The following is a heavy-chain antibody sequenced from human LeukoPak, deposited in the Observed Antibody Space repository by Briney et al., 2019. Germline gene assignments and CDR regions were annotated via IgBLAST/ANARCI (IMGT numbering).Heavy chain of an antibody. D-gene: IGHD2-15*01. Sequence: PSETLSLTCAVYGGSFSGYYWSWIRQPPGKGLEWIGEINHSGSTNYNPSLKSRVTISVDTSKNQFSLKLSSVTAADTDVYYCARTVEAATHPWRARKYYFDYWGQGNLVTVSS. V-gene: IGHV4-34*01. J-gene: IGHJ4*02. CDR3: ARTVEAATHPWRARKYYFDY. CDR2: INHSGST. CDR1: GGSFSGYY.